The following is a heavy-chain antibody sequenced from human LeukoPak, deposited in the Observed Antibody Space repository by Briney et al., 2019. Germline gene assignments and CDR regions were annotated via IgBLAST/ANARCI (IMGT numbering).Heavy chain of an antibody. CDR1: GGSFSGYY. V-gene: IGHV4-34*01. J-gene: IGHJ6*02. CDR2: INHSGST. CDR3: ARTRRPPYCSSTSCNPRPRPSSDMDV. Sequence: PSETLSLTCAVYGGSFSGYYWSWIRQPPGKGLEWIGEINHSGSTNYNPSLKGRVTISVDTSKNQFSLKLSSVTAADTAVYYCARTRRPPYCSSTSCNPRPRPSSDMDVWGQGTTVTVSS. D-gene: IGHD2-2*01.